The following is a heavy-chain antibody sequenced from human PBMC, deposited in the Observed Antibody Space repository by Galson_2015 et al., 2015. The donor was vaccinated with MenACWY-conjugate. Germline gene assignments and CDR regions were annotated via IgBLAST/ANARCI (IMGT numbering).Heavy chain of an antibody. CDR1: GFTFSTYW. V-gene: IGHV3-74*01. Sequence: SLRLSCAASGFTFSTYWMHWVRQAPGKGQVWVSRINSDGRSTSYADSVKGRFTISRDNAKNTLYLQMNSLRAEDTAVYYCARLGGNYRTTSHFDYWGQGTLVTVSS. CDR3: ARLGGNYRTTSHFDY. D-gene: IGHD1-26*01. J-gene: IGHJ4*02. CDR2: INSDGRST.